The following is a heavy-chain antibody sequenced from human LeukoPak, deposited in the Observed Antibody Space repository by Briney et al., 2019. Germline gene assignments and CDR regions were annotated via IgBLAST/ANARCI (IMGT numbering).Heavy chain of an antibody. Sequence: ASVKVSCKVSGYTLTELSMHWVRQAPGKGLEWMGGFDPEDGETIHAQELQGRVTMTKDTSTDTAYMELSSLRSEDTAVYYCATWYYYDSSDYYLADYWGQGTLVTVSS. CDR3: ATWYYYDSSDYYLADY. CDR1: GYTLTELS. D-gene: IGHD3-22*01. CDR2: FDPEDGET. J-gene: IGHJ4*02. V-gene: IGHV1-24*01.